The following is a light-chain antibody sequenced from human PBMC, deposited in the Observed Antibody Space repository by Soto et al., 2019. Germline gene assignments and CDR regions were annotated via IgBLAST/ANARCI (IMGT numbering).Light chain of an antibody. Sequence: QSVLTQPASVSGSPGQSITISCTGTSSDVGSYNLVSWYQQHPGKATKVMIYEVNKRPSGVSNRFSGSKSGNTASLTISGLQAEDEADYYCCSYAGSSTYVFGTGTKVTVL. CDR3: CSYAGSSTYV. CDR1: SSDVGSYNL. V-gene: IGLV2-23*02. CDR2: EVN. J-gene: IGLJ1*01.